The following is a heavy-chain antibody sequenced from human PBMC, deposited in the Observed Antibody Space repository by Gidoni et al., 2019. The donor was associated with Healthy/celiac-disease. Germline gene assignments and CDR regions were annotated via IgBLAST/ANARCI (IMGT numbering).Heavy chain of an antibody. Sequence: QVPLVEAAGGAVPPGGSLRLPRAASGHTLCSQGVHWVRQAPGTGLGCVAFIRYDRGNEYCADSVKGRFTISRDNSKATLYLQISSLRAEDTAVWYCANDLPVGDGDYQPFDYWGQGTLVTVSS. CDR2: IRYDRGNE. V-gene: IGHV3-30*02. D-gene: IGHD4-17*01. J-gene: IGHJ4*01. CDR3: ANDLPVGDGDYQPFDY. CDR1: GHTLCSQG.